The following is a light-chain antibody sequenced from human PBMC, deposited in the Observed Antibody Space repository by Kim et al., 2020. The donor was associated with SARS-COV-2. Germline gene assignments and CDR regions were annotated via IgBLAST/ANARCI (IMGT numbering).Light chain of an antibody. CDR2: QDS. V-gene: IGLV3-1*01. Sequence: SPGQTASITCSGDKLGDKYACWYQQKPGQSPVLVIYQDSKRPSGIPERFSGSTSGNTATLTIRGTQAMDEADYYCQAWDSSTNYVFGTGTKVTVL. CDR1: KLGDKY. J-gene: IGLJ1*01. CDR3: QAWDSSTNYV.